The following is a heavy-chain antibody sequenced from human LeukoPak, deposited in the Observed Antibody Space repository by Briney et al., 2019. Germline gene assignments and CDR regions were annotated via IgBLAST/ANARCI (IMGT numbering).Heavy chain of an antibody. CDR2: IYYSGST. J-gene: IGHJ6*02. CDR3: ARGPDSGYDYGGYYYYYGMDV. V-gene: IGHV4-59*12. CDR1: GGSISSYY. Sequence: SETLSLTCAVSGGSISSYYWSWIRQPPGKGLEWIGYIYYSGSTNYNPSLKSRVTISVDTSKNQFSLKLSSVTAADTAVYYCARGPDSGYDYGGYYYYYGMDVWGQGTTVTVSS. D-gene: IGHD5-12*01.